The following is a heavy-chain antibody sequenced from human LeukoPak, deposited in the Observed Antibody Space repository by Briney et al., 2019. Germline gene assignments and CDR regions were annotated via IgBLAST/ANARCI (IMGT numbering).Heavy chain of an antibody. V-gene: IGHV3-48*01. Sequence: GGSLRLSCAASGFTFSSFEMNWVRQAPGKGLEWVSYISVTSDSMQYADSVEGRFTISRDNSKNTLFLQMSNLRAEDTAKYYCAKLHSATITADFDNWGQGSLVIVSS. D-gene: IGHD1-14*01. J-gene: IGHJ4*02. CDR3: AKLHSATITADFDN. CDR2: ISVTSDSM. CDR1: GFTFSSFE.